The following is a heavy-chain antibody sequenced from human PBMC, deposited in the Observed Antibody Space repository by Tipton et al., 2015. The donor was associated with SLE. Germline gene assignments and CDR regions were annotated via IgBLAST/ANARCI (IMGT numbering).Heavy chain of an antibody. CDR3: AREKGDAYPNLFAFDI. CDR1: GDSISSGNYY. Sequence: TLSLTCNVSGDSISSGNYYWSWIRQHPGKGLEWIGYIHYSGSTYSYPSLKSRLTMSVDMSKNQFSLKLTSVTAADTARYYCAREKGDAYPNLFAFDIWGQGTMVTVSS. V-gene: IGHV4-31*03. J-gene: IGHJ3*02. CDR2: IHYSGST. D-gene: IGHD2-21*01.